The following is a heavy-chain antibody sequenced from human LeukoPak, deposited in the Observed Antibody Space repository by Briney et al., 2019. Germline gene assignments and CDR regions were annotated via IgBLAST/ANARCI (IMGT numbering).Heavy chain of an antibody. Sequence: PGGSLRLSCAASGFTFSSYGMHWVRQAPGKGLEWVTFIRYDGSDKYYADSVKGRFTISRDNFKKTLYLHMNILRPEDTAVYYCAKGSIVARRGDDAFGMWGQGTMVTVSS. J-gene: IGHJ3*02. CDR1: GFTFSSYG. CDR2: IRYDGSDK. V-gene: IGHV3-30*02. CDR3: AKGSIVARRGDDAFGM. D-gene: IGHD6-6*01.